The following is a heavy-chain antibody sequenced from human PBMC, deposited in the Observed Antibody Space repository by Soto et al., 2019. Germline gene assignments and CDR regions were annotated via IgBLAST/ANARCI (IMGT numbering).Heavy chain of an antibody. D-gene: IGHD3-9*01. J-gene: IGHJ3*02. Sequence: SETLSLTGAVCAGSFSHYDCNWIRQSPGKGLEWIGKIKHSGSSNYNPSLRSRVSISVDMSKNQFSLRLTSVTAAEKAVYYCARGGIRDWQVALDIWGQGTMVTVSS. V-gene: IGHV4-34*01. CDR2: IKHSGSS. CDR3: ARGGIRDWQVALDI. CDR1: AGSFSHYD.